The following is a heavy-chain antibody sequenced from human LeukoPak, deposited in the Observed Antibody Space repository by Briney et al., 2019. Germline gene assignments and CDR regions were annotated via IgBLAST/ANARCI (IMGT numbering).Heavy chain of an antibody. J-gene: IGHJ4*02. V-gene: IGHV2-5*01. CDR2: IYWNDDK. CDR1: AFSLSTSGVG. CDR3: AHRLRRTSVVVFEY. D-gene: IGHD3-22*01. Sequence: SGPTLVKPTQTLTLTCTFSAFSLSTSGVGVGWIRQPPGKALEWLALIYWNDDKRYSPSLKSRLTITKDTSKNQVVLTMTNMDPVDTATYYWAHRLRRTSVVVFEYWGEGTLGTVSS.